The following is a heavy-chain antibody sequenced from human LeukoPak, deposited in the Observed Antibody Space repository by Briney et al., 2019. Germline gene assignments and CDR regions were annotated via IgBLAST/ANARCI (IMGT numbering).Heavy chain of an antibody. CDR3: ARELGYYDSSGYYYLGPFDY. CDR1: GYTFTGYY. V-gene: IGHV1-2*02. J-gene: IGHJ4*02. Sequence: GASVKVSCKASGYTFTGYYMHWVRQAPGQGLEWRGWINPNSGGTNYAQKFQGTVTMTRDTSISTAYMELSRLRSDDTAVYYCARELGYYDSSGYYYLGPFDYWGQGTLVTVSS. CDR2: INPNSGGT. D-gene: IGHD3-22*01.